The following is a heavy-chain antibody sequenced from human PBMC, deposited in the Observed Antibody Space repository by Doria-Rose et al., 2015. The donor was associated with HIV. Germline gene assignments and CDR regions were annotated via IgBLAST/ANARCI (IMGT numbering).Heavy chain of an antibody. J-gene: IGHJ4*02. V-gene: IGHV2-26*01. CDR3: ARIKSSRWYHKYYFDF. Sequence: GPVLVKPTETLTLTCTVSGVSLSSPGMGVSWIRQPPGKALEWLANIFSDDERSYQTSLKSRLTISRGTSISQVVLTMTDMDPVDTATYYCARIKSSRWYHKYYFDFWGQGTLVIVSA. CDR1: GVSLSSPGMG. CDR2: IFSDDER. D-gene: IGHD6-13*01.